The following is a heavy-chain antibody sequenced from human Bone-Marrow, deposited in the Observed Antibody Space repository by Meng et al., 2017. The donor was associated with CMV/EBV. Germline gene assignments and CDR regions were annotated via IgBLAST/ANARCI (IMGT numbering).Heavy chain of an antibody. J-gene: IGHJ6*02. Sequence: GESLKISCAASGFTFTNYAMSWVRQAPGKGLEWVSSISSSSSYIYYADSVKGRFTISRDNAKNSLYLQMNSLRAEDTAVYYCARGEGYYGSGSYSNYYYGMDVWGQGTTVTVSS. V-gene: IGHV3-21*01. D-gene: IGHD3-10*01. CDR2: ISSSSSYI. CDR3: ARGEGYYGSGSYSNYYYGMDV. CDR1: GFTFTNYA.